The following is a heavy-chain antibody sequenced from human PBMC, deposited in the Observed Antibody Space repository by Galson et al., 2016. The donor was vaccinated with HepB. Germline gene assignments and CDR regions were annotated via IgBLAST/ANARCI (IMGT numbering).Heavy chain of an antibody. D-gene: IGHD6-19*01. V-gene: IGHV4-4*09. CDR1: GGSINSDY. CDR3: ARLRGYNRDWWRIAH. Sequence: TLSLTCTVSGGSINSDYWSWIRQPPGKGLEWIGCIHSSGSTKYDPSLKGRVTISIDTSKSEFSLILRSVTAADTAVYYCARLRGYNRDWWRIAHWGRGTLASVSS. J-gene: IGHJ5*02. CDR2: IHSSGST.